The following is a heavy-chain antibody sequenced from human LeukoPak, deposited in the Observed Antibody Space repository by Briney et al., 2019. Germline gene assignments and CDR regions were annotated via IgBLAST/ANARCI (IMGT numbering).Heavy chain of an antibody. CDR3: AKVRSIAARPTDNYYYYYYMDV. J-gene: IGHJ6*03. D-gene: IGHD6-6*01. CDR1: GFIFSSYG. Sequence: GGSLRLSCAAFGFIFSSYGMHWVRQAPGKGLEWVAVIWYDGSNKYYADSVKGRFTISRDNSKNTLYLRMNSLRAEDTAVYYCAKVRSIAARPTDNYYYYYYMDVWGKGTTVTVSS. CDR2: IWYDGSNK. V-gene: IGHV3-33*06.